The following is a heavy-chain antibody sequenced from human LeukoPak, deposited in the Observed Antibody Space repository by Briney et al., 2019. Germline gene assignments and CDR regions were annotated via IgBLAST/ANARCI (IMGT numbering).Heavy chain of an antibody. J-gene: IGHJ5*02. V-gene: IGHV1-2*02. CDR3: ARGGPTYYDFWSGQNWFDP. CDR2: INPNSGGT. CDR1: GYTFTGYY. Sequence: ASVKVSCKTSGYTFTGYYMHWVRQAPGQGLEWMGWINPNSGGTNYAQKFQGRVTMTRATSITTAYMELSTLRSDDTAVYYCARGGPTYYDFWSGQNWFDPWGQGTLVTVSS. D-gene: IGHD3-3*01.